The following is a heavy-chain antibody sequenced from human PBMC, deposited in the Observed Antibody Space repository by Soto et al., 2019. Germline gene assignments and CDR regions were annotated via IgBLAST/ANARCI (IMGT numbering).Heavy chain of an antibody. J-gene: IGHJ4*02. Sequence: QVQLVVSGGGLVKPGGSLRISCAASGFTFSDYYISWIRQAPGKGLEWVSYISSSGSIIYYADSVKGRFTISRDNAKNSLYLQMNSLRAEDTAVYYCALAGYDSNYYAVTPLSAVHFGGQGTLVTVSS. V-gene: IGHV3-11*01. CDR3: ALAGYDSNYYAVTPLSAVHF. CDR1: GFTFSDYY. D-gene: IGHD4-4*01. CDR2: ISSSGSII.